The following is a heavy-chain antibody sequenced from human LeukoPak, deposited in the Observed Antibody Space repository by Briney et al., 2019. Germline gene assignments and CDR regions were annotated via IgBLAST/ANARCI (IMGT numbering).Heavy chain of an antibody. Sequence: GGSLRLSCAAPGFTFSSYSMNWVRQAPGKGLEWVSYISSSSSTIYYADSVKGRFTISRDNAKNSLYLQMNSLRAEDTAVYYCARDDNWNDVGWFDPWGQGTLVTVSS. CDR1: GFTFSSYS. J-gene: IGHJ5*02. CDR3: ARDDNWNDVGWFDP. D-gene: IGHD1-20*01. V-gene: IGHV3-48*01. CDR2: ISSSSSTI.